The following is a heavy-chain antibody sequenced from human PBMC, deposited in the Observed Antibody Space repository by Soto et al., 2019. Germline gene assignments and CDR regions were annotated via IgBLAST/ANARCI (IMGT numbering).Heavy chain of an antibody. CDR1: GFTFSSYR. J-gene: IGHJ6*02. Sequence: EVQLVESGGGLVKPGGSLRLSCAASGFTFSSYRMNWVRQAPGKGLEWVSSITSSGSYRYYADSVKGRFTISTDNAKNSLYLQMNSLRAEDTAVYYCARTRSNFFHYGMDVWGQGTTVTVSS. D-gene: IGHD6-13*01. V-gene: IGHV3-21*01. CDR3: ARTRSNFFHYGMDV. CDR2: ITSSGSYR.